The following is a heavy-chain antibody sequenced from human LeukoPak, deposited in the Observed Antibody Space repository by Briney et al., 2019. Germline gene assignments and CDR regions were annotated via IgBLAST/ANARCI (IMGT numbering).Heavy chain of an antibody. V-gene: IGHV3-11*04. J-gene: IGHJ4*02. D-gene: IGHD6-19*01. CDR1: GFTFSDNY. Sequence: GGSLRLSCAASGFTFSDNYMSWIRQAPGKGREWGSYISSSGNTTKNADSVKGRFTITRDNAKNSLYLQMNSLRAEDTAVYYCARDGGSAWFLDYGGQGTLVTVPS. CDR3: ARDGGSAWFLDY. CDR2: ISSSGNTT.